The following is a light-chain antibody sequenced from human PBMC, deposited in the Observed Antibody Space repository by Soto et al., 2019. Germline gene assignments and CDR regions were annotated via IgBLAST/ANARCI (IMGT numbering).Light chain of an antibody. V-gene: IGKV1-6*01. CDR2: AAS. CDR1: QGIRND. CDR3: QKFDSAPLT. J-gene: IGKJ4*01. Sequence: AIQMTQSPSSLSASVGDRVTITCRASQGIRNDLGWYQQKPGKAPKLLIYAASSLQSGVPSRFSGSGSGTDFTLTISSLQPEDVETYYCQKFDSAPLTFGGGTKVDI.